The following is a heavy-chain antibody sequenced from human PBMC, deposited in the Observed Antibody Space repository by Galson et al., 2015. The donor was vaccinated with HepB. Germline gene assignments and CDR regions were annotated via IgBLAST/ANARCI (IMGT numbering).Heavy chain of an antibody. J-gene: IGHJ5*02. CDR3: ARLFDWENAGPGDWFDP. V-gene: IGHV4-39*01. D-gene: IGHD1-26*01. CDR2: IYYSGST. CDR1: GGSISSSSCY. Sequence: SETLSLTCTVSGGSISSSSCYWGWIRQPPGKGLEWIGSIYYSGSTYNNPSLKSRVTISVDTSKNQFSLKLSSVTAADTAVYYCARLFDWENAGPGDWFDPWGQGTLVTVSS.